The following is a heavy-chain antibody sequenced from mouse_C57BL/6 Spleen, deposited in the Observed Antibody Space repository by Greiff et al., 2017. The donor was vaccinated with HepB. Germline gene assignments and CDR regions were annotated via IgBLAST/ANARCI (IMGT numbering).Heavy chain of an antibody. CDR2: IDPSDSYT. CDR3: ARPTMVYCDY. V-gene: IGHV1-50*01. J-gene: IGHJ2*01. D-gene: IGHD2-9*01. Sequence: QVQLKQPGAELVKPGASVKLSCKASGYTFPSYWMQWVKQRPGQGLEWIGEIDPSDSYTNYNQKFKGKATLTVDTSSSTAYMQLSSLTSEDSAVYYCARPTMVYCDYWGQGTTLTVSS. CDR1: GYTFPSYW.